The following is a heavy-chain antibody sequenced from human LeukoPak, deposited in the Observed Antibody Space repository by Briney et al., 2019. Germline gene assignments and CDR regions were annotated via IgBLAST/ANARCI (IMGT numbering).Heavy chain of an antibody. D-gene: IGHD3-10*01. J-gene: IGHJ4*02. CDR2: IYYSGST. CDR1: GGSISSSSYY. Sequence: PSETLSLTCTVSGGSISSSSYYWGWIRQPPGKGLEWIGSIYYSGSTYYNPSLKSRVTISVDTSKNQFSLKLSSVTAADTAVYYCARVRLRELLWFGEGSTHWGQGTLVTVSS. CDR3: ARVRLRELLWFGEGSTH. V-gene: IGHV4-39*07.